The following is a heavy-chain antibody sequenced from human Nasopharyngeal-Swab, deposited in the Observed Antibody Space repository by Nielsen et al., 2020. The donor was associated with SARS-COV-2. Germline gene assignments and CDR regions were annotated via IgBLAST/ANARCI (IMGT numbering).Heavy chain of an antibody. D-gene: IGHD5-18*01. Sequence: VRQCPGKGLEWVAVISYDGSNKYYADSVKGRFTIFRDNSKNTLYLQMNSLRAEDTAVYYCTRDLAFPDTAMNIHLGYWGQGALVTVSS. J-gene: IGHJ4*02. V-gene: IGHV3-30-3*01. CDR2: ISYDGSNK. CDR3: TRDLAFPDTAMNIHLGY.